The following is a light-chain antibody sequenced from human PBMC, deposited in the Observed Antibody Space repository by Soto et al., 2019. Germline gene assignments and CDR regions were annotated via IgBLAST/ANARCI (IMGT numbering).Light chain of an antibody. CDR1: SSDVGGYNY. V-gene: IGLV2-8*01. J-gene: IGLJ2*01. Sequence: QPVLTQPPSASGSPGQSVTISCTGTSSDVGGYNYVSWYQQHPGKAPKLMIYEVSKRPSGVPDRFSGSKSGNTASLTVSGLQAEDEADYYCSSYAGSNIVVFGGGTKLNVL. CDR3: SSYAGSNIVV. CDR2: EVS.